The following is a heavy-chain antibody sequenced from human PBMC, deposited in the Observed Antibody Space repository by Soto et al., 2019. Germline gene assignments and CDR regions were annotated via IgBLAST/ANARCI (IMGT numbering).Heavy chain of an antibody. D-gene: IGHD2-2*01. CDR1: GFTFSSYA. J-gene: IGHJ4*02. Sequence: GESLKISCAASGFTFSSYAMSWVRQAPGKGLEWVSAISGSGGSTYYADSVKGRFTISRDNSKNTLYLQMNSLRAEDTAVYYCAKGDIVVVPAADYWGQGTLVTVSS. CDR2: ISGSGGST. V-gene: IGHV3-23*01. CDR3: AKGDIVVVPAADY.